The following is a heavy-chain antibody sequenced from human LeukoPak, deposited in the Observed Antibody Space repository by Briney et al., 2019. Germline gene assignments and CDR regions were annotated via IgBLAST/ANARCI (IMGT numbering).Heavy chain of an antibody. J-gene: IGHJ4*02. Sequence: GGSLRLSCAASGFTFDDYGMSWVRQAPGKGLEWVSGINWNGGSTVYADSVKGRFTISRDNAKNSLYLQMNSLRAEDTAVYYCARDPGAYGYSYGYPLDYWGQGTLVTVSP. CDR3: ARDPGAYGYSYGYPLDY. CDR1: GFTFDDYG. CDR2: INWNGGST. V-gene: IGHV3-20*04. D-gene: IGHD5-18*01.